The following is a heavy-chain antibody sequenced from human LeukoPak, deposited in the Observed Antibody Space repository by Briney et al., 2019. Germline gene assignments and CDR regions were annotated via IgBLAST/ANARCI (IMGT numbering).Heavy chain of an antibody. CDR3: ASWGDYGGSFDY. CDR2: IYYSGST. CDR1: GGSISSYY. Sequence: PSETLSLTCTVSGGSISSYYWSWIRLPPGKGLEWIGYIYYSGSTNYNPSLKSRVTISVNTSKNQFSLKLSSVTAADTAVYYCASWGDYGGSFDYWGQGTLVTVSS. D-gene: IGHD4-23*01. J-gene: IGHJ4*02. V-gene: IGHV4-59*08.